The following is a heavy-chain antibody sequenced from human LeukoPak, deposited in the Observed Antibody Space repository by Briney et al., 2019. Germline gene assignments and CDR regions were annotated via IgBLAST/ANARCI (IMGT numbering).Heavy chain of an antibody. D-gene: IGHD3-3*01. V-gene: IGHV3-30*03. CDR3: ARDGDFWSAYFDY. CDR2: ISYDGSNK. Sequence: GGSLRLSCAASGFTFSSYGMHWVRQAPGKGLEWVAVISYDGSNKFYADSVKGRFTISRDNSKNTLYVQMNSLTAEDTAVYYCARDGDFWSAYFDYWGQGTLVTVSS. J-gene: IGHJ4*02. CDR1: GFTFSSYG.